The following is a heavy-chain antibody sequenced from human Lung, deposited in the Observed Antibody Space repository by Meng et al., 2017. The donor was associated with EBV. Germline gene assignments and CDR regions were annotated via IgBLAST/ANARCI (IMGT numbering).Heavy chain of an antibody. D-gene: IGHD1-26*01. CDR1: GYSFTNYA. CDR2: IDTNTENP. V-gene: IGHV7-4-1*02. CDR3: ARGVVGATSGDY. J-gene: IGHJ4*02. Sequence: QVHLVQSGSEVKQPGVSGKVTCTASGYSFTNYAMKWVRQAPGQGLEWMGWIDTNTENPYYAQDFTGSFVISLDTSVSTAYLQISSLKAEDTAVYYCARGVVGATSGDYWGQGTLVTVSS.